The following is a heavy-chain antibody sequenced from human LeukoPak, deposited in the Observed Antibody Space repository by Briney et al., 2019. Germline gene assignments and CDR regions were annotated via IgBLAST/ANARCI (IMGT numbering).Heavy chain of an antibody. CDR1: GGSISSSSYY. J-gene: IGHJ5*02. Sequence: SETLSLTCTVSGGSISSSSYYWGWIRQPPGKGLEWIGSIYYSGSTYYNPSLKSRVTISVDTSKNQSSLKLSSVTAADTAVYYCARVNREYYSDTSGYYFPWGQGTLVTVSS. CDR3: ARVNREYYSDTSGYYFP. CDR2: IYYSGST. D-gene: IGHD3-22*01. V-gene: IGHV4-39*07.